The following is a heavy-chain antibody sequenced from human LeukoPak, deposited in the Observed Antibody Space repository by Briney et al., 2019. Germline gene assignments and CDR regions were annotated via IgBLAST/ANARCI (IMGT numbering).Heavy chain of an antibody. CDR2: ISPSGGST. J-gene: IGHJ4*02. D-gene: IGHD4/OR15-4a*01. V-gene: IGHV3-23*01. CDR3: ARRAGAYSHPYDY. Sequence: AGGSLRLSCAASGFSFSSYSMSWVRQAPGKGLEWASAISPSGGSTYYADSVKGRFTISRDNSKNTLYLQMNSLRAEDTAVYYCARRAGAYSHPYDYWGQGTLVTVSS. CDR1: GFSFSSYS.